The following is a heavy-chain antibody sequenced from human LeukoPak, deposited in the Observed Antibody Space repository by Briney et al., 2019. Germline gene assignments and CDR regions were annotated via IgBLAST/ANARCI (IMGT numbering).Heavy chain of an antibody. CDR1: GGSFSGYY. V-gene: IGHV4-34*01. Sequence: PSETLSLTSAVYGGSFSGYYWSWIRQPPGKGLEWIGEINHSGSTNYNPSLKSRVTISVDTSKNQFSLKLSSVTAADTAVYYCARDPSSGRNYWGQGTLVTVSS. D-gene: IGHD6-19*01. CDR2: INHSGST. CDR3: ARDPSSGRNY. J-gene: IGHJ4*02.